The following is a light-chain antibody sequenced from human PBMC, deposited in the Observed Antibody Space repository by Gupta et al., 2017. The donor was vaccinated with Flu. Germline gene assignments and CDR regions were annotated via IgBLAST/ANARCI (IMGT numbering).Light chain of an antibody. CDR2: MVS. J-gene: IGKJ2*01. V-gene: IGKV2-30*02. CDR1: LSRVHSDRDTY. Sequence: SSCMSSLSRVHSDRDTYVNWFQQRPGQAARRLIYMVSKRDSRVPDRISGSGSGTDFTLKISGVEAEDVGIYYCMQCIYWPYTFGQGTRLEIK. CDR3: MQCIYWPYT.